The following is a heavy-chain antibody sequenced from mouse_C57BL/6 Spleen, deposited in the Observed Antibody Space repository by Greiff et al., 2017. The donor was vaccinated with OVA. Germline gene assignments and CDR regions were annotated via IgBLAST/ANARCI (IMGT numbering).Heavy chain of an antibody. CDR1: GYTFTDYN. CDR3: ARLGHYDGYYWFAY. CDR2: INPNNGGT. J-gene: IGHJ3*01. V-gene: IGHV1-22*01. D-gene: IGHD2-3*01. Sequence: EVQLQQSGPELVKPGASVKMSCKASGYTFTDYNMHWVKQSHGKSLEWIGYINPNNGGTSYNQKFKGKATLTVNKSSSTAYMELRSLTSEDSAVYYCARLGHYDGYYWFAYWGQGTLVTVSA.